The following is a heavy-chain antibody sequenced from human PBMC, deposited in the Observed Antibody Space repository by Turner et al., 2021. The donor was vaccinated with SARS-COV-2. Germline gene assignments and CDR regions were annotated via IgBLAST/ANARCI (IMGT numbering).Heavy chain of an antibody. CDR1: GFTFSSYG. CDR2: IGYDGRNK. CDR3: ARDVLVAAGYAMDV. D-gene: IGHD2-15*01. Sequence: QVQLVESGGGVVQPGRSLRLSCAASGFTFSSYGMHWVLQAPGKGLEWVAVIGYDGRNKYYADSVKGRFTISRDNSKNTLYLQMNSLRAEDTAVYYCARDVLVAAGYAMDVWGQGTTVTVSS. J-gene: IGHJ6*02. V-gene: IGHV3-33*01.